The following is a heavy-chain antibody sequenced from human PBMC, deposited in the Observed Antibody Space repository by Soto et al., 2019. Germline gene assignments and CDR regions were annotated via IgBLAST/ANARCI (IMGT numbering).Heavy chain of an antibody. Sequence: SETLSLTCAVFSASLGDHYWAWIRQSPDKGLEWIGEVHPSGSTDYNPSLKRRLTLSLDTSTNQFSLKVATVTAADTAVYFCGRGKPSGYGLGPRRFFYYGRDVWGAGTTVTVSS. D-gene: IGHD5-12*01. CDR2: VHPSGST. CDR3: GRGKPSGYGLGPRRFFYYGRDV. J-gene: IGHJ6*02. V-gene: IGHV4-34*01. CDR1: SASLGDHY.